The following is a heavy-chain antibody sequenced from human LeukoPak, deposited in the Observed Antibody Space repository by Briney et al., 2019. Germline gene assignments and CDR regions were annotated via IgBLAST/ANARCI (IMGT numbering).Heavy chain of an antibody. CDR1: GCSISSGGYY. V-gene: IGHV4-31*03. J-gene: IGHJ4*02. CDR3: ARGDGYNSDY. D-gene: IGHD5-24*01. Sequence: PSETLSLTCTVSGCSISSGGYYWSWLRQHPGKGLEWIGYIYYSGSTYYNPSLKSRVTISIDTSKNQFSLKLSSVTAADTAVYYCARGDGYNSDYWGQGTLVTVSS. CDR2: IYYSGST.